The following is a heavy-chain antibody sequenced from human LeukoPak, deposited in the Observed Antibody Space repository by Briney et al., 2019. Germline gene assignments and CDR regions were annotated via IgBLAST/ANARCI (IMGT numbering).Heavy chain of an antibody. CDR1: GYTFTGYY. V-gene: IGHV1-2*02. J-gene: IGHJ4*02. CDR3: ARSLGYCTNGGFYVGYFDY. CDR2: INPNSGGT. Sequence: GASVKVSCKASGYTFTGYYMHWVRQAPGQGLEWMGWINPNSGGTNYAQKFQGRVTMTRATSISTAYMELSRLRADDTAVYYCARSLGYCTNGGFYVGYFDYWGQGTLVTGSS. D-gene: IGHD2-8*01.